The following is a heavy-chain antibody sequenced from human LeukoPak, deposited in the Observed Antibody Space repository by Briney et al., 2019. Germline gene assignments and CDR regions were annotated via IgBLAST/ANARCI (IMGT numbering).Heavy chain of an antibody. CDR3: ARDLYTERGDL. Sequence: GGSLRLSCAASGFTFSSYAMSWVRQAPGKGLEWVSSISSSSSYIYYADSVKGRFTISRDNSKNTLYLQMNSLRAEDTAIYYCARDLYTERGDLWGQGTMVTVSS. D-gene: IGHD2-2*02. CDR2: ISSSSSYI. CDR1: GFTFSSYA. J-gene: IGHJ3*01. V-gene: IGHV3-21*04.